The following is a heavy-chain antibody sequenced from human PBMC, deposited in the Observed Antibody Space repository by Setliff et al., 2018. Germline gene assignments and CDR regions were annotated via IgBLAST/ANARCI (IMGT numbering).Heavy chain of an antibody. CDR2: FDPEDGET. CDR3: ASSRDYNFWSGYYSPLDY. V-gene: IGHV1-24*01. D-gene: IGHD3-3*01. J-gene: IGHJ4*02. Sequence: ASVKVSCKVSGYTLTELSMHWVRQAPGKGLAWMGGFDPEDGETIYAQKFQGRFSMTEDTSPDTAYMELSSLRSEDTAVYYCASSRDYNFWSGYYSPLDYWVQGTLVTASS. CDR1: GYTLTELS.